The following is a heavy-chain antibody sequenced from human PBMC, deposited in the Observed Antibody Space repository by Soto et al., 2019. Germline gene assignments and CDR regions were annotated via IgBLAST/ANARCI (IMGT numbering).Heavy chain of an antibody. V-gene: IGHV3-11*01. CDR3: ARLRITMVRGVIITPPHFDY. CDR1: GFTFSDYY. J-gene: IGHJ4*02. D-gene: IGHD3-10*01. Sequence: PGGSLRLSCAASGFTFSDYYMSWIRQAPGKGLEWVSYISSSGSTIYYADSVKGRFTISRDNAKNSLYLQMNSLRAEDTAVYYCARLRITMVRGVIITPPHFDYWGQGTLVTAPQ. CDR2: ISSSGSTI.